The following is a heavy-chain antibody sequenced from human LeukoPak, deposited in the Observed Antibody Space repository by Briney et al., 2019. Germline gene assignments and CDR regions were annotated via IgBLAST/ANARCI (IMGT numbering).Heavy chain of an antibody. D-gene: IGHD1-14*01. Sequence: GGSLRLSCAASGFSFKNCWMHWVRQAPGKGLEWVSRIDNDGNTKYADSVKGRFTISRDNSKNTMPVQMDDLRAEDTAVYYCTRYNNDHFDYWGQGTLVTVSS. CDR1: GFSFKNCW. CDR3: TRYNNDHFDY. CDR2: IDNDGNT. J-gene: IGHJ4*02. V-gene: IGHV3-74*03.